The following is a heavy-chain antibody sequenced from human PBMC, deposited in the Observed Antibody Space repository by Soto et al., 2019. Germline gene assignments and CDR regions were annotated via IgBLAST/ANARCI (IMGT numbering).Heavy chain of an antibody. D-gene: IGHD2-21*01. Sequence: QVQLQESGPGLVKPSQTLSLSCTVSGDSISRGGYYWNWIRQHPRKGLEWIGYIYHSGSTNYNPSLRSRVTISLDTSTRQWSRELSTVTAAVTAVCYCVRDGAGAYGVGRFAPWGQGILVTVS. J-gene: IGHJ5*02. CDR1: GDSISRGGYY. CDR3: VRDGAGAYGVGRFAP. V-gene: IGHV4-31*03. CDR2: IYHSGST.